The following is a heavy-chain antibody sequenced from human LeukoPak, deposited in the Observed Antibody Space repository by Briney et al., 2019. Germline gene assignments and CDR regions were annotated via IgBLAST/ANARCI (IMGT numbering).Heavy chain of an antibody. D-gene: IGHD3-10*01. CDR2: ISSDGSDK. Sequence: GGSLRLSCAASGFIFSSYVMHWVRQAPGKGLEWVAVISSDGSDKYYADSGKGRFTISRDNSKNQLYLQINSLRTEDTAVYYCAKGVRGVFAYYFDFWGQGTLVTVSS. CDR1: GFIFSSYV. CDR3: AKGVRGVFAYYFDF. J-gene: IGHJ4*02. V-gene: IGHV3-30*18.